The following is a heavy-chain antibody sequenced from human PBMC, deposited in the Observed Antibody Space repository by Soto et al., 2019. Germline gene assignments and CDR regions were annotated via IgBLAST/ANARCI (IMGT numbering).Heavy chain of an antibody. CDR1: GYGFTTYG. Sequence: QVHLVQSGAEVKKPGASVKVSCKGSGYGFTTYGITWVRQAPGQGLEWMAWISAHNGNTNYAQKLQGRVTVTRDTSTSTEYMELRSQRSDDTAVYYCARGRYGDYWGQGDLVTVSS. CDR2: ISAHNGNT. D-gene: IGHD1-1*01. CDR3: ARGRYGDY. J-gene: IGHJ4*02. V-gene: IGHV1-18*01.